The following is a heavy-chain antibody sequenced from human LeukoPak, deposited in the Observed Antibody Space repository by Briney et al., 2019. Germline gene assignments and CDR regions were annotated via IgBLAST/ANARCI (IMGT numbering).Heavy chain of an antibody. CDR2: IKEDGSEK. CDR1: GFTFSRYW. J-gene: IGHJ4*02. V-gene: IGHV3-7*03. CDR3: ARVARPYSDACSYAYHFDY. Sequence: PGGSLRLSCAASGFTFSRYWMTWVRQAPGKGLEWVANIKEDGSEKYYEDSVKGRFTISRDNAKSSLYLQMNSLRAEDTAVYYCARVARPYSDACSYAYHFDYWGQGTLVTVSS. D-gene: IGHD3-16*01.